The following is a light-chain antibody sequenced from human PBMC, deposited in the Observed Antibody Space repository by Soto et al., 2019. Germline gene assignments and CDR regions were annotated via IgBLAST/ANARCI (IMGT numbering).Light chain of an antibody. J-gene: IGLJ2*01. CDR2: TDN. Sequence: QSVLTQPPSASGTPGQRVTISCSGSSSNIGSNTVNWYRQLPGTAPKLLMHTDNQRPSGVPDRFSGSKSGTSASLAISGLQSDDEADYYCAAWDNSLIGVAFGGGTKLTV. CDR1: SSNIGSNT. CDR3: AAWDNSLIGVA. V-gene: IGLV1-44*01.